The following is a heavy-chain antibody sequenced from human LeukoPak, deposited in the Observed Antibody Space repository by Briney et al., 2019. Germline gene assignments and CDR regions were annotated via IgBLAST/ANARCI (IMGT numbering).Heavy chain of an antibody. CDR3: TTDYYYYMDV. J-gene: IGHJ6*03. CDR2: IKSKTDGGTT. Sequence: PGRSLRLSCAASGFTFSSYGMHWVRQAPGKGLEWVGRIKSKTDGGTTDYAAPVKGRFTISRDDSKNTLYLQMNSLKTEDTAVYYCTTDYYYYMDVWGKGTTVTISS. V-gene: IGHV3-15*01. CDR1: GFTFSSYG.